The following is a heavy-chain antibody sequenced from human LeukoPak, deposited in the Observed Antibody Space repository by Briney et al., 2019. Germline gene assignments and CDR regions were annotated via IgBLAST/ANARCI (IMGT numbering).Heavy chain of an antibody. J-gene: IGHJ3*02. CDR2: ISGSGGST. CDR3: AKDGRYFDWSYDAFDI. Sequence: GGSLRLSCAASGFTFSSYAMSWVRQAPGKGLEWVSAISGSGGSTYYADSVKGRFTISRDNSKNTLYLQMNSLRAEDTAVYYCAKDGRYFDWSYDAFDIWGQGTMVTVSS. CDR1: GFTFSSYA. V-gene: IGHV3-23*01. D-gene: IGHD3-9*01.